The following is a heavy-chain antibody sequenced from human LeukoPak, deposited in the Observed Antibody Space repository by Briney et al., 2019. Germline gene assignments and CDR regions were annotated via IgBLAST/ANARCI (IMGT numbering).Heavy chain of an antibody. V-gene: IGHV3-23*01. CDR3: ARDRYYYDSSGYLFDY. J-gene: IGHJ4*02. Sequence: PGGSLRLSCAASGFTCSTYVMSWVRQAPGKGLEWLSLILHNGDSTYYADSVKGRFTISRDNSKNTLYLQMNSLRAEDTAVYYCARDRYYYDSSGYLFDYWGQGTLVTVSS. CDR2: ILHNGDST. CDR1: GFTCSTYV. D-gene: IGHD3-22*01.